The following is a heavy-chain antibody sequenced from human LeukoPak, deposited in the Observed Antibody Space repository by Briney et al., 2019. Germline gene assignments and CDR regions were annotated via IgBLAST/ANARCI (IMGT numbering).Heavy chain of an antibody. V-gene: IGHV3-33*08. Sequence: GGSLRLSCAASGITFSSYGMHWVRQAPGKGLECVAVIWYGGSNKYYADSVKGRFTISRDNAKNSLYLQMNSLRAEDTAVYYCARCSGGSCYAYYYGMDVWGQGTTVTVSS. CDR2: IWYGGSNK. CDR3: ARCSGGSCYAYYYGMDV. CDR1: GITFSSYG. D-gene: IGHD2-15*01. J-gene: IGHJ6*02.